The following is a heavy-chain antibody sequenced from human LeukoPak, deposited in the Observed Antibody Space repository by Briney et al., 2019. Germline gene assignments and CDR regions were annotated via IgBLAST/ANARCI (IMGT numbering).Heavy chain of an antibody. J-gene: IGHJ4*02. CDR3: ARDRYDSSGYKVYYFDY. D-gene: IGHD3-22*01. CDR2: ISSSGSTI. CDR1: GFTFSSYE. Sequence: GGSLRLSCAASGFTFSSYEMNWVRQAPGKGLEWVSYISSSGSTIYYADSVKGRFTISRDNAKNSLYLQMNSLRAEDTAVYYCARDRYDSSGYKVYYFDYWGQGTLVTASS. V-gene: IGHV3-48*03.